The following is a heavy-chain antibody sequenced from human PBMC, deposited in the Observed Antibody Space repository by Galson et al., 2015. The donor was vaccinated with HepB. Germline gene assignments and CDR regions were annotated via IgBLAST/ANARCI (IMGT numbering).Heavy chain of an antibody. Sequence: SVKVSCKASGGTFSSYAISWVRQAPGQGLEWMGRIIPILGIANYAQKFQDRVTITADKSTSTAYMELSSLRSEDTAVYYCARVKGHEDIVVVPAATSHFDYWGQGTLVTVSS. J-gene: IGHJ4*02. CDR3: ARVKGHEDIVVVPAATSHFDY. D-gene: IGHD2-2*01. V-gene: IGHV1-69*04. CDR2: IIPILGIA. CDR1: GGTFSSYA.